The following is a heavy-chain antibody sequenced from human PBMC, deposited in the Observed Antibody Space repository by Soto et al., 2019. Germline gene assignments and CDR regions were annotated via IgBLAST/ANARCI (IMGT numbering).Heavy chain of an antibody. J-gene: IGHJ6*02. CDR1: GFSFGSYT. CDR3: AKNIEAHGWGGGDV. D-gene: IGHD3-10*01. CDR2: ISWNGGSS. V-gene: IGHV3-43*01. Sequence: EEQLVESGGAVVQPGGSLRLSCEASGFSFGSYTMHWVRQAPGKGLEWVSLISWNGGSSFYADSVKGRFTISRDNSKDSLYLQMNNLSPEDSALYYCAKNIEAHGWGGGDVWGHGTTVTVSS.